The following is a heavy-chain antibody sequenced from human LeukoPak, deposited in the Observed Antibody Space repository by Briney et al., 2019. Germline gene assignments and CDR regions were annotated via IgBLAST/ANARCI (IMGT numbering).Heavy chain of an antibody. CDR3: ARDTGEMATITPYGY. J-gene: IGHJ4*02. D-gene: IGHD5-24*01. CDR2: ISGIGGST. V-gene: IGHV3-23*01. Sequence: GGSLRLSCEASGFTFRSYAMSWVRQAPGKGLEWVSVISGIGGSTDYADSVKGRFTISRDNSKNTLYLQMNSLRAEDTAVYYCARDTGEMATITPYGYWGQGTLVTVSS. CDR1: GFTFRSYA.